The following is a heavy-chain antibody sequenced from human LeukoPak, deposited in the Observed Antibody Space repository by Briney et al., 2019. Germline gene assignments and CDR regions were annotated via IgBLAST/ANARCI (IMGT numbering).Heavy chain of an antibody. CDR3: AKDLYSSSWYYFQH. D-gene: IGHD6-13*01. CDR2: ISWNSGSI. CDR1: GFTFDDYA. V-gene: IGHV3-9*01. J-gene: IGHJ1*01. Sequence: PGRSLRLSCAASGFTFDDYAMHWVRQAPGKGLEWVSGISWNSGSIGYADSVKGRFTIPRDNAKNSLYLQMNSLRAEDTALYYCAKDLYSSSWYYFQHWGQGTLVTVSS.